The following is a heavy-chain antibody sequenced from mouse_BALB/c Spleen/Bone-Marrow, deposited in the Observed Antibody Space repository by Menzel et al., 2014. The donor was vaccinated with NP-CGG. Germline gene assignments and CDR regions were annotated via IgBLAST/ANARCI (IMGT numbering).Heavy chain of an antibody. J-gene: IGHJ2*01. V-gene: IGHV8-12*01. CDR1: GFSLSTSGMG. D-gene: IGHD1-1*01. Sequence: QVTLKECGPGILQPSQTLSLTCSFSGFSLSTSGMGVSWIRQPSGKGLEWLAHIYWDDDKRYNPSLKSRLTISKDTSRNQVFLNITSVDTADAASYYCARKRPHYDGNCLDFWGQGTTLAVSS. CDR2: IYWDDDK. CDR3: ARKRPHYDGNCLDF.